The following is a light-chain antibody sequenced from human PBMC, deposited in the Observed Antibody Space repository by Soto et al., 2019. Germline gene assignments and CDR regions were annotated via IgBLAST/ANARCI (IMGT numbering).Light chain of an antibody. Sequence: EIVLTQSPGTLSLSPGERATLSCRASPSVSNNYLAGYQQKPGQAPRLLIYGASTRASDIEGRFSGSGSGTDGTLTSSRLEPEDFAVYDGQHYVNSPPYTFGQGTKLESK. CDR1: PSVSNNY. J-gene: IGKJ2*01. CDR2: GAS. V-gene: IGKV3-20*01. CDR3: QHYVNSPPYT.